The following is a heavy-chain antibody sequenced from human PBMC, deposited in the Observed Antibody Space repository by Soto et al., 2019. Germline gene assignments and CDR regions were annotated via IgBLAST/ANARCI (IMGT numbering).Heavy chain of an antibody. D-gene: IGHD2-15*01. V-gene: IGHV3-49*03. J-gene: IGHJ4*02. CDR1: GFTFGDYA. CDR2: IRSKAYGGTT. Sequence: PGGSLRLSCTASGFTFGDYAMSWFRQAPGKGLEWVGFIRSKAYGGTTEYAASVKGRFTISRDDSKSIAYLQMNSLKTEDTAVYYCTRPRVGIVVVVAAYESDYWGQGTLVTVSS. CDR3: TRPRVGIVVVVAAYESDY.